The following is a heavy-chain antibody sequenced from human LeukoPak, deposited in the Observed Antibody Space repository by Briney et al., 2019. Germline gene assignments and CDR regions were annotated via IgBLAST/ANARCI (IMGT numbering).Heavy chain of an antibody. J-gene: IGHJ6*02. Sequence: GGSLRLSCAASGFTFSSYAMHWVRQAPGKGLEWVAVISYDGSNKYYADSVKGRFTISRDNSKNTLYLQMNSLRAEDTAVYYCARDMVTMVRGVIRYYYYGMDVWGQGTTVTVSS. CDR3: ARDMVTMVRGVIRYYYYGMDV. V-gene: IGHV3-30-3*01. CDR1: GFTFSSYA. D-gene: IGHD3-10*01. CDR2: ISYDGSNK.